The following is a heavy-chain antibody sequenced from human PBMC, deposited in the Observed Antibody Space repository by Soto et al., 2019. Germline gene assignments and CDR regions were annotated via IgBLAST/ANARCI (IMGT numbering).Heavy chain of an antibody. Sequence: GASVKVSCKASGYTFTSYGISWVRQAPGQGLEWMGWISAYNGNTNYAQKLQGRVTMTTDTSTSTAYMELRSLRSDDTAVYYCARDWYIVVVPAAMGYWGQGTLVTVSS. D-gene: IGHD2-2*01. CDR2: ISAYNGNT. V-gene: IGHV1-18*01. CDR3: ARDWYIVVVPAAMGY. CDR1: GYTFTSYG. J-gene: IGHJ4*02.